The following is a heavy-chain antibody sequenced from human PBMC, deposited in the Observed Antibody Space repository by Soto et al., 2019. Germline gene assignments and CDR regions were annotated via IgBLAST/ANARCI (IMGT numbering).Heavy chain of an antibody. D-gene: IGHD4-4*01. J-gene: IGHJ4*02. CDR3: VKEATVKAAHHFDY. CDR1: GFIFSNYG. V-gene: IGHV3-30*18. CDR2: VSWDGKAE. Sequence: QVQLVESGGGVVQPGESLRLSCAASGFIFSNYGMQWFRQAPGKGLEWVAVVSWDGKAEYYADSVKGRFTISRDNSGDTLSLQMNSLRPDDTAVYYCVKEATVKAAHHFDYWGQGTLVTVSS.